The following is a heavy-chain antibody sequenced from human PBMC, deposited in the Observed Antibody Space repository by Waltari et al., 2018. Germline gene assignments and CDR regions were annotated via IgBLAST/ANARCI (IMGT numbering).Heavy chain of an antibody. CDR3: ARMTLLVRGEGWFDP. D-gene: IGHD2-21*01. CDR1: GGSFSGSY. Sequence: QVQLQQWGAGLLKPSETLSLTCAVYGGSFSGSYWSWIRQPPGKGLEWIGEINHSGSTNYNPSLKSRVTISVDTSKNQFSLKLSSVTAADTAVYYCARMTLLVRGEGWFDPWGQGTLVTVSS. J-gene: IGHJ5*02. CDR2: INHSGST. V-gene: IGHV4-34*01.